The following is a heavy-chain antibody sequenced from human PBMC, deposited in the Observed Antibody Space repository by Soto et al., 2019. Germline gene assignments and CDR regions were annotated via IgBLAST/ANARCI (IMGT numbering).Heavy chain of an antibody. J-gene: IGHJ3*02. CDR2: ISSSGSTI. CDR3: AREEQWLVLSAFDI. D-gene: IGHD6-19*01. Sequence: GGSLRLSCAASGFTFSDYYMSWIRQAPGKGLEWVSYISSSGSTIYYADSVKGRFTISRDNAKNSLYLQMNSLRAEDTAVYYCAREEQWLVLSAFDIWGQGTMVTVSS. V-gene: IGHV3-11*01. CDR1: GFTFSDYY.